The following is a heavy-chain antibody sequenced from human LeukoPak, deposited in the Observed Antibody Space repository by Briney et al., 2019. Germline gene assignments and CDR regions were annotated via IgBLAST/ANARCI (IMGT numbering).Heavy chain of an antibody. CDR2: IKQDGSEK. V-gene: IGHV3-7*01. J-gene: IGHJ4*02. D-gene: IGHD1-7*01. CDR1: GFTFSSYS. Sequence: GGSLRLSCAASGFTFSSYSMNWVRQAPGKGLEWVANIKQDGSEKYYVDSVKGRFTISRDNAKNSVYLQMNSLRAEDTAVYYCASTWNYLYFDYWGQGTLVTVSS. CDR3: ASTWNYLYFDY.